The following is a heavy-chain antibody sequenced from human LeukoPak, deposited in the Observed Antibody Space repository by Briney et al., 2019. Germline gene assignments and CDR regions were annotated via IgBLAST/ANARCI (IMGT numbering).Heavy chain of an antibody. J-gene: IGHJ4*02. D-gene: IGHD1-20*01. V-gene: IGHV3-23*01. CDR3: AKDPISFRYNWNDGGYYFDY. Sequence: QPGGSLRLSCAASGFTFSSYAMSWVRQAPGKGLEWVSAISGSGGSTYYADSVKGRFTISRDNSKNTLYLQMNSLRAEDTAVYYCAKDPISFRYNWNDGGYYFDYWGQGTLVTVSS. CDR1: GFTFSSYA. CDR2: ISGSGGST.